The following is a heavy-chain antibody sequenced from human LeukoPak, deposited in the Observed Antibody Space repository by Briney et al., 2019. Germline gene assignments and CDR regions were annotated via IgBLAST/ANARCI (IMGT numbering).Heavy chain of an antibody. D-gene: IGHD6-13*01. J-gene: IGHJ3*02. CDR1: GFTFSSYS. CDR3: ARARGIAAAGTYFGSVHDAFDI. CDR2: IKQVGSEK. V-gene: IGHV3-7*01. Sequence: PGRSRRLSCAASGFTFSSYSMNWVRQAPGKGLGWVANIKQVGSEKYYVDSGKGRFTISRDNAKNSLYLQMNSLRAEDTAVYYCARARGIAAAGTYFGSVHDAFDIWGQGTMVTVSS.